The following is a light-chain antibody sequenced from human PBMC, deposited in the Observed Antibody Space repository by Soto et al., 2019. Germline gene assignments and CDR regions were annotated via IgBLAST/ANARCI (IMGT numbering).Light chain of an antibody. CDR2: AAS. CDR1: QDIRSD. V-gene: IGKV1-17*01. CDR3: QQYGYLVT. J-gene: IGKJ4*01. Sequence: DIQMTQSPSSLSASVGDRVTITCRASQDIRSDLGWFQQKPGKAPKRLIYAASTLQSGVPSRFSGSRSGTEFTLTISSLQPEDFAMYYCQQYGYLVTFGGGTKVEIK.